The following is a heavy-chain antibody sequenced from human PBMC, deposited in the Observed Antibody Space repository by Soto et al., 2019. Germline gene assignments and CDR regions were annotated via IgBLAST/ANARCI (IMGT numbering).Heavy chain of an antibody. CDR1: GASISSGDYF. CDR3: AREKGYISGPKNFDY. CDR2: IYDSGSS. V-gene: IGHV4-30-4*01. D-gene: IGHD5-12*01. Sequence: SETLSLTCTVSGASISSGDYFWSWIRQSPGKGLQWIGYIYDSGSSYYNPSLKSRVTMSVDTSKNQFSLKLSSVTAADTAVYYCAREKGYISGPKNFDYWGQGTLVTVPQ. J-gene: IGHJ4*02.